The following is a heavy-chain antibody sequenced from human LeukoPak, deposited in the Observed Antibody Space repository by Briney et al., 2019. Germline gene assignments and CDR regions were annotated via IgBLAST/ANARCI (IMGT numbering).Heavy chain of an antibody. J-gene: IGHJ5*02. CDR3: ARGGALGYCTSSSCYGWFDP. V-gene: IGHV1-69*04. Sequence: SVKVSYKASGGTFSIYAINWVRQAPGQGLEWMGRIIPILGTGNYAQKFQGRVTITADKSTSTAYMELSSLRSEDTAVYYCARGGALGYCTSSSCYGWFDPWGQGTLVTVSS. CDR1: GGTFSIYA. CDR2: IIPILGTG. D-gene: IGHD2-2*01.